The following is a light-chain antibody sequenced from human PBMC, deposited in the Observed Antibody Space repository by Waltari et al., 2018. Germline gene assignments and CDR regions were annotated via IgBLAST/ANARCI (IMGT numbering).Light chain of an antibody. CDR2: AAP. J-gene: IGKJ2*01. Sequence: DIVLTQSPGTLSLSPGETATLSCRASQSVSSNYLAWYQQKPGQAPSLLIYAAPSRATGVPDRISGSGSGTDFTLTLSRLEPEDFAVYYCQQHGTSPYTFGQGTKLQIK. V-gene: IGKV3-20*01. CDR3: QQHGTSPYT. CDR1: QSVSSNY.